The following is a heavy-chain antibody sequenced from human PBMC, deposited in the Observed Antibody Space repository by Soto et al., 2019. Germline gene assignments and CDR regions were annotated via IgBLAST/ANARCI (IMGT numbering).Heavy chain of an antibody. CDR2: IYHSGST. V-gene: IGHV4-30-2*01. J-gene: IGHJ6*03. D-gene: IGHD3-22*01. Sequence: PSETLSLTCAASGGSISSGGYSWSWIRQPPGKGLEWIGYIYHSGSTYYNPSLKSRVTISVDSQKNQFSLQLSSVTVADTAFYYCAGGGSIVVATRSHMDVWGKGTTVTVSS. CDR1: GGSISSGGYS. CDR3: AGGGSIVVATRSHMDV.